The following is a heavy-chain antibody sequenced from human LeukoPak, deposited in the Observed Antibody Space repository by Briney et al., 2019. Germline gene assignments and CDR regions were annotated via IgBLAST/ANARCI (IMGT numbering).Heavy chain of an antibody. Sequence: SETLSLTCAVYGGSFSGYYWSWIRQPAGKGLEWIGRIYTSGSTNYNPSLKSRVTMSVDTSKNQFSLKLSSVTAADTAVYYCARDGTSLGYCSSTSCSYYYYYYMDVWGKGTTVTVSS. CDR1: GGSFSGYY. CDR3: ARDGTSLGYCSSTSCSYYYYYYMDV. CDR2: IYTSGST. D-gene: IGHD2-2*01. V-gene: IGHV4-4*07. J-gene: IGHJ6*03.